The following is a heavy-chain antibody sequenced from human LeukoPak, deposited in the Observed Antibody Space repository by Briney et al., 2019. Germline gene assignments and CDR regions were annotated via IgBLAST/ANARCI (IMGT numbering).Heavy chain of an antibody. CDR3: AKRGSAVWFGELLYELDV. Sequence: GGSLRLSCAASGFTFSSYAMSWVRQAPGKGLEWVSAISGSGGCTYYADSVKGRFTISRDNSKNTLYLQMNSLRAEDTAVYYCAKRGSAVWFGELLYELDVWGRGTTVTVAS. D-gene: IGHD3-10*01. CDR2: ISGSGGCT. V-gene: IGHV3-23*01. CDR1: GFTFSSYA. J-gene: IGHJ6*04.